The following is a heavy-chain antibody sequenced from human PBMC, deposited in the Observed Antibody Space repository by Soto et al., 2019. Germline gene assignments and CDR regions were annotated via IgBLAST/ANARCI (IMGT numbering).Heavy chain of an antibody. J-gene: IGHJ5*02. CDR1: GYTFTSYG. Sequence: GASVKVSCKASGYTFTSYGISWVRQAPGQGLEWMGWISAYNGNTNYAQKLQGRVTMTTDTSTSTAYMELRSLRSDDTAVYYCAREHFGVVINWFDPWGQGTLVTVSS. CDR2: ISAYNGNT. D-gene: IGHD3-3*01. V-gene: IGHV1-18*01. CDR3: AREHFGVVINWFDP.